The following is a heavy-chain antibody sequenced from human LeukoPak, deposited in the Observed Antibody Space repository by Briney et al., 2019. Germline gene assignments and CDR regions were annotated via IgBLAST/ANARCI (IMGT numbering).Heavy chain of an antibody. V-gene: IGHV3-23*01. Sequence: GGSLRLSCAASGFTFSSYAMSWVRQAPGKGLEWVSAISGSGGSTYYADSVKGRFTISRDNSKNTLYLQMNGLRAEDTAVYYCAKDHGYSYGVDAFDIWGQGTMVTVSS. CDR3: AKDHGYSYGVDAFDI. CDR2: ISGSGGST. D-gene: IGHD5-18*01. CDR1: GFTFSSYA. J-gene: IGHJ3*02.